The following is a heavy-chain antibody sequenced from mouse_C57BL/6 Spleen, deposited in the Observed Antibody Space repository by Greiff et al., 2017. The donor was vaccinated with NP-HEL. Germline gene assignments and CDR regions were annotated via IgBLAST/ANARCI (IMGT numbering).Heavy chain of an antibody. D-gene: IGHD1-1*01. CDR2: IYPRSGNT. CDR3: ARKFATVVGYFDV. V-gene: IGHV1-81*01. Sequence: QVQLKQSGAELARPGASVKLSCKASGYTFTSYGISWVKQRTGQGLEWIGEIYPRSGNTYYNEKFKGKATLTADKSSSTAYMELRSLTSEDSAVYFCARKFATVVGYFDVWGTGTTVTVSS. CDR1: GYTFTSYG. J-gene: IGHJ1*03.